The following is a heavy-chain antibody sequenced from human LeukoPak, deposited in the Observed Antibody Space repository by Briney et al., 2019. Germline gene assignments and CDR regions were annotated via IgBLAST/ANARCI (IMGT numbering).Heavy chain of an antibody. J-gene: IGHJ4*02. Sequence: SETLPLTCAVYGGSFSGYYWSWIRQPPGKGLEWIGEINHSGSTNYNPSLKSRVTISVDTSKNQFSLKLSSVTAADTAVYYCARGRYCSSTSCCLDYWGQGTLVTVSS. CDR3: ARGRYCSSTSCCLDY. CDR2: INHSGST. CDR1: GGSFSGYY. D-gene: IGHD2-2*01. V-gene: IGHV4-34*01.